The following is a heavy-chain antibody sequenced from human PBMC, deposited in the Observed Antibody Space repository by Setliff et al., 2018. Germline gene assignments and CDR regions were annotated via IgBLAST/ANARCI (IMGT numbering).Heavy chain of an antibody. D-gene: IGHD4-17*01. CDR1: GGTFSSYA. CDR3: ARVVGDYDYEDYYYYGMDV. V-gene: IGHV1-69*13. J-gene: IGHJ6*02. Sequence: GASVKVSCKASGGTFSSYAISWVRQAPGQGLEWMGRIIPIFGTAKYAQKFQGRVTITADQSTRTAYMELSSLRSDDTAVYYCARVVGDYDYEDYYYYGMDVWGQGTTVTVSS. CDR2: IIPIFGTA.